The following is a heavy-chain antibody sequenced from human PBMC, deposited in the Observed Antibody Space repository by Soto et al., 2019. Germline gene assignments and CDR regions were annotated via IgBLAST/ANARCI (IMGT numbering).Heavy chain of an antibody. CDR3: ARVVPYSSGRSHARQGYYMDV. Sequence: SETLSLTCTVSGGSISSYYWSWIRQPPGKGLEWIGYIYYSGSTNYNPSLKSRVTISVDTSKNQFSLKLSSVTAADTAVYYCARVVPYSSGRSHARQGYYMDVWGKGTTVTVSS. CDR1: GGSISSYY. D-gene: IGHD6-19*01. V-gene: IGHV4-59*01. CDR2: IYYSGST. J-gene: IGHJ6*03.